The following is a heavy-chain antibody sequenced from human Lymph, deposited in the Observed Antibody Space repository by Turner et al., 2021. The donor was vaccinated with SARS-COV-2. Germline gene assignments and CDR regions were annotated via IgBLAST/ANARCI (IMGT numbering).Heavy chain of an antibody. Sequence: QVQLVESGGGVVQPGRSLRLSCAASGFTFSSYAMHWVRQAPGKGLEGVAVISYDGSSKFHADSVKGRFTISRDNSKNTLYLQMNNLRAGDTAVYYCARDALKKEVADTSDNWFDPWGQGTLVTVS. V-gene: IGHV3-30-3*01. CDR3: ARDALKKEVADTSDNWFDP. CDR2: ISYDGSSK. J-gene: IGHJ5*02. CDR1: GFTFSSYA. D-gene: IGHD6-19*01.